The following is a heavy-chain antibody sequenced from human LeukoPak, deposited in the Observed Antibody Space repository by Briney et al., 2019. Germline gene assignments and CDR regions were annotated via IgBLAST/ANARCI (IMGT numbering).Heavy chain of an antibody. V-gene: IGHV1-69*05. CDR1: GGTFIRYH. CDR2: IIPIFGAA. D-gene: IGHD3-9*01. Sequence: GSSVKVSCKASGGTFIRYHISWVRQAPGQGLEWRGGIIPIFGAANYTQKLQGRMRITTDKYTSKVYMELSSLRSEDTAVYFCASVWNIGTDYDILTGYKSFDYWGQGTLVTVSS. J-gene: IGHJ4*02. CDR3: ASVWNIGTDYDILTGYKSFDY.